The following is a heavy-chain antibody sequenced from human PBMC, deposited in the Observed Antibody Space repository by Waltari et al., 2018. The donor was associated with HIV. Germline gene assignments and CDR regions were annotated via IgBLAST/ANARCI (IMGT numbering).Heavy chain of an antibody. J-gene: IGHJ4*02. V-gene: IGHV1-18*01. CDR2: VSAYNRIT. D-gene: IGHD3-10*02. CDR3: ARGNSMLRMAELDY. CDR1: GYSFRNYA. Sequence: QVNLVQSGAEVKKPGAAVTISCEASGYSFRNYAIIWGRQAPGQGLEWMGWVSAYNRITKYAEKVQGRVTITTDTSTNTAYIEIRSLRSDDTAVYFCARGNSMLRMAELDYWGQGTLVTVSS.